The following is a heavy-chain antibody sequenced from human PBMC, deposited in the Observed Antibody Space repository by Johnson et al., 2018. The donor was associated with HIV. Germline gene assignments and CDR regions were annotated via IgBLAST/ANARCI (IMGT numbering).Heavy chain of an antibody. CDR1: GFTFTNAW. CDR2: LKSRTDGGTT. V-gene: IGHV3-15*01. Sequence: VQLVESGGGLVKPGGSLRLSCAASGFTFTNAWMHWVRQAPGKGLEWVGRLKSRTDGGTTDYGAPVKGRFTISRDDSKNTLYMQMNSLKTEDTAVYYCTTYYGWAFDIWGQGTMVTVSS. D-gene: IGHD3-10*01. CDR3: TTYYGWAFDI. J-gene: IGHJ3*02.